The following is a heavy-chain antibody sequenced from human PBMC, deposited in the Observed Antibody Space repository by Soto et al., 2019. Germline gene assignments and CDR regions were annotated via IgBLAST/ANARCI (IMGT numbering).Heavy chain of an antibody. Sequence: QLQLQESGPGLVKPSETLSLTCTVSGGSISSSSYYWGWIRQPPGKGLVWIGSIYYSGSAYYNPSLKSRVTISVDTSKNQFSLKLSSVTAADTAVYYCAGGPYCSGGSCYDGWGQGTLVTVSS. CDR1: GGSISSSSYY. CDR3: AGGPYCSGGSCYDG. J-gene: IGHJ4*02. V-gene: IGHV4-39*01. CDR2: IYYSGSA. D-gene: IGHD2-15*01.